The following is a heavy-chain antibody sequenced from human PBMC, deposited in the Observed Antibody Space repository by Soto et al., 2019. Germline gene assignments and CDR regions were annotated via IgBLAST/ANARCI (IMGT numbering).Heavy chain of an antibody. CDR2: ISGSGGST. CDR3: AKDSPCSASYKEDAFDI. V-gene: IGHV3-23*01. CDR1: GFTFSSYA. Sequence: EVQLLESGGGLVQPGGSLRLSCAASGFTFSSYAMSWVRQAPGKGLEWVSAISGSGGSTYHADSVKGRFTISRDNSKNTLFLQMNSLRAEDTAVYYCAKDSPCSASYKEDAFDIWGQGTMVTVSS. D-gene: IGHD1-26*01. J-gene: IGHJ3*02.